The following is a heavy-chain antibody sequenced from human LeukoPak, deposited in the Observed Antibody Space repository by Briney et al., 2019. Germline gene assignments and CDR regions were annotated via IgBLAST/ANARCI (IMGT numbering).Heavy chain of an antibody. CDR2: LDPENGET. D-gene: IGHD3-22*01. CDR1: GYIFTELS. V-gene: IGHV1-24*01. CDR3: TRSAVVLPYYFDY. Sequence: ASVKVSFKVSGYIFTELSMHWVRQAPGKGLEWMGSLDPENGETLYAQEFQGRVTLTEDTSADTAYMELISLRSEDTAVYYCTRSAVVLPYYFDYWGQGTLVTVSS. J-gene: IGHJ4*02.